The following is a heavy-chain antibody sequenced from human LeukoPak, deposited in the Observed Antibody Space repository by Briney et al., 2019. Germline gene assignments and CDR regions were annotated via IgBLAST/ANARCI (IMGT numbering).Heavy chain of an antibody. J-gene: IGHJ4*02. CDR3: ARMDSNGYNKKYYFDY. Sequence: ASVKVSCKASGYIFSSYGINWVRQAPGQGLEWMGWISADSGHTNYAQRFQGRVTMTTATSTSTAYMGLRSLRSDDTAVYYCARMDSNGYNKKYYFDYWGQGTLVAVSS. V-gene: IGHV1-18*01. CDR1: GYIFSSYG. D-gene: IGHD3-22*01. CDR2: ISADSGHT.